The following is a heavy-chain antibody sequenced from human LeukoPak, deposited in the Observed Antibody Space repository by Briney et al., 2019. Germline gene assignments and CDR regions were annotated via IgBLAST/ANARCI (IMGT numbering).Heavy chain of an antibody. CDR1: GGTFSSYA. Sequence: GASVKVSCKASGGTFSSYAISWVRQAPGQGLEWMGRIIPILGIANYAQKFQGRVTITADKSTSTAYMELSSLRSEDTAVYYCARDHSYYYGSGSYYPPAPFDYWGQGTLVTVSS. CDR2: IIPILGIA. CDR3: ARDHSYYYGSGSYYPPAPFDY. D-gene: IGHD3-10*01. J-gene: IGHJ4*02. V-gene: IGHV1-69*04.